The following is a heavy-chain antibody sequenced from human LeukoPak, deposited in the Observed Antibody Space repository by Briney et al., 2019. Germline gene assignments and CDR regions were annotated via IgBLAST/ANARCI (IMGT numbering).Heavy chain of an antibody. V-gene: IGHV3-66*02. CDR3: ARDVEV. J-gene: IGHJ4*02. CDR2: IYSGGST. Sequence: PGGSLRLSCAASGFTVSSNYMSWVRQAPGKGLEWVSVIYSGGSTYYADSVKGRFTISRDNSKNTLYLQMNSLIDEDTAVYYSARDVEVWGQGTLLTVSS. CDR1: GFTVSSNY.